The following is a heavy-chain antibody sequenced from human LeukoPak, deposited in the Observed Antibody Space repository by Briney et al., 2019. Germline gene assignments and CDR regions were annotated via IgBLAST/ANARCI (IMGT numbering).Heavy chain of an antibody. Sequence: GRSLRLSCAASGFTFSSYAMSWVRQAPGKGLEWVSAISGSGGSTYYADSVKGRFTISRDNSKNTLYLQMNSLRAEDTAVYYCAKDGSSRDYYYYGMDVWGQGTTVTVSS. V-gene: IGHV3-23*01. CDR1: GFTFSSYA. CDR2: ISGSGGST. J-gene: IGHJ6*02. CDR3: AKDGSSRDYYYYGMDV. D-gene: IGHD6-6*01.